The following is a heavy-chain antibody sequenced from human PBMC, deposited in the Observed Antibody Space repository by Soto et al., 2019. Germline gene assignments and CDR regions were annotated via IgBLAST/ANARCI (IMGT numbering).Heavy chain of an antibody. Sequence: GGSLRLSCAASGFTFSSYGMHWVRQAPGKGLEWVAVISYDGSNKYYADSVKGRFTISRDNSKNTLYLQMNSLRAEDTAVYYCASQTKRDVVVPAAMPRDYWGQGTLVTISS. CDR3: ASQTKRDVVVPAAMPRDY. CDR2: ISYDGSNK. D-gene: IGHD2-2*01. V-gene: IGHV3-30*03. CDR1: GFTFSSYG. J-gene: IGHJ4*02.